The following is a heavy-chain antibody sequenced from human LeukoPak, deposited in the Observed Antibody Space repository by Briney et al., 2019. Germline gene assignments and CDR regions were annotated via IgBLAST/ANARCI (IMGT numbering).Heavy chain of an antibody. V-gene: IGHV3-23*01. J-gene: IGHJ4*02. Sequence: GGSLRLSCAAYGFTFSRYAMSWVRQAPGKGLEWISGISGSGGATHYADSVKGRFTISRDNSRNTLYLQLNSLRVEDTAVYYCAKGMTDESGVVMNFDYWGQGTLVTVSS. CDR1: GFTFSRYA. D-gene: IGHD3-3*01. CDR2: ISGSGGAT. CDR3: AKGMTDESGVVMNFDY.